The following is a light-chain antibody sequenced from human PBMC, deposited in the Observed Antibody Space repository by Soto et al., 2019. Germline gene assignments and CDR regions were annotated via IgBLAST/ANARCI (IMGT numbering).Light chain of an antibody. V-gene: IGLV1-44*01. CDR2: GNN. CDR1: NSNIGSNT. CDR3: AAWDDSLNGWV. Sequence: QSVLTQPPSASGTPGQTVAISCSRTNSNIGSNTVNWYQQFPGTAPKLLIYGNNQRPSGVPDRFSGSKSDTSASLAISGLLSEDESDYYCAAWDDSLNGWVFGGGTKVTVL. J-gene: IGLJ3*02.